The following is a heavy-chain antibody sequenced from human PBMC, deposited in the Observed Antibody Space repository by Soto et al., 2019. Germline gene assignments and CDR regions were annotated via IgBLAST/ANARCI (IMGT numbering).Heavy chain of an antibody. CDR3: SRGILV. V-gene: IGHV4-31*03. CDR1: GGSMNSGGYC. CDR2: ISYGGTT. J-gene: IGHJ4*02. D-gene: IGHD2-15*01. Sequence: QLQESDPGLVKPSQTLSLTCTVSGGSMNSGGYCWNWIRQHPGEGLEWIGCISYGGTTSYNPSLKSRLTISVDTSKNQFSLMLNSVTAADTAVYYCSRGILVWGQGTLITVSS.